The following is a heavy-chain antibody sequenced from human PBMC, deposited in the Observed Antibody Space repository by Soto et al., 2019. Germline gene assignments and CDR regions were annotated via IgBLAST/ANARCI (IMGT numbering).Heavy chain of an antibody. Sequence: QVQLVQSGAEVKKPGASVKVSCKASGYTFTSYGISWVRQAPGQGLEWMGWISAYNGNTNYAQKLQGRVTMTTDTTTSTADMELRSRRSDDTAVYDCARDRGYSGPLDPSPWGQGTLVSASS. J-gene: IGHJ5*02. CDR3: ARDRGYSGPLDPSP. D-gene: IGHD5-12*01. V-gene: IGHV1-18*01. CDR2: ISAYNGNT. CDR1: GYTFTSYG.